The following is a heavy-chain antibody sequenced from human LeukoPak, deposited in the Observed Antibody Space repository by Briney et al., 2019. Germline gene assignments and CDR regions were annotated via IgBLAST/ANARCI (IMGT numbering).Heavy chain of an antibody. V-gene: IGHV3-73*01. CDR1: GFNFSATS. CDR2: IRNKANFYAK. D-gene: IGHD3-10*01. CDR3: TNYDS. J-gene: IGHJ5*01. Sequence: GGSLRLSCAASGFNFSATSIHWVRQVPGKGLEWIGRIRNKANFYAKAYSPSVKGRFFLSRDDSNNVSYLQMNSLKTEDTGLYYCTNYDSWGQGTLVTVSS.